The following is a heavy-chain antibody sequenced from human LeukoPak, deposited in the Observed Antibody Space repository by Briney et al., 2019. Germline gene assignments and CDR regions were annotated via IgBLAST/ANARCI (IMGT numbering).Heavy chain of an antibody. D-gene: IGHD3-10*01. Sequence: RASVKVSCKASGYTFTSYYMHWVRQAPGQGLEWMGIINPSGGSTNYAQKFQGRVTMTRDTSTNTVYMELSSLRSEDTAVYYCARGPSITMVRGGQWYHYMDVWGKGTTVTISS. CDR2: INPSGGST. CDR1: GYTFTSYY. CDR3: ARGPSITMVRGGQWYHYMDV. V-gene: IGHV1-46*01. J-gene: IGHJ6*03.